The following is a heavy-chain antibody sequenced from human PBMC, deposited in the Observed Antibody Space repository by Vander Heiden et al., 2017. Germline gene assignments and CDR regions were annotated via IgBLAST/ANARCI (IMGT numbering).Heavy chain of an antibody. D-gene: IGHD6-19*01. V-gene: IGHV4-31*03. CDR3: ARGGGSGWILDY. CDR1: GGSISSGGYY. Sequence: QVPLQESGPGLVTPSQTLSLTCTVSGGSISSGGYYWSWIRQHPGKGLEWIGYIYYSGSTYYNPSLKSRVTISVDTSKNQFSLKLSSVTAADTAVYYCARGGGSGWILDYWGQGTLVTVSS. CDR2: IYYSGST. J-gene: IGHJ4*02.